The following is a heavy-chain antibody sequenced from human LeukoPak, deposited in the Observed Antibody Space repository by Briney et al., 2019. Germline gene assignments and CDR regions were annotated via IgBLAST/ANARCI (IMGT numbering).Heavy chain of an antibody. CDR3: ARAAITMIVVHYFDY. D-gene: IGHD3-22*01. V-gene: IGHV4-39*07. CDR1: GVSISSSNSY. J-gene: IGHJ4*02. CDR2: IYYSGNT. Sequence: SETLSLTCTVSGVSISSSNSYWGWIRQPPGKGLEWIGSIYYSGNTYYNASLKSQVSISIDTSKNQFSLKLSSVTAADTAVYYCARAAITMIVVHYFDYWGQGTLVTVSS.